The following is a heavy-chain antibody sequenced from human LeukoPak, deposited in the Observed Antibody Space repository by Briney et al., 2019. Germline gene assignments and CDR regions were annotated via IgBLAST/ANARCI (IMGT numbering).Heavy chain of an antibody. V-gene: IGHV1-2*02. CDR1: GYTFTGSY. D-gene: IGHD4-17*01. CDR2: INHNSGGVNPNSGGT. J-gene: IGHJ6*03. Sequence: ASVKVSCKASGYTFTGSYIHWVPQAPGPRLEWMGFINHNSGGVNPNSGGTNFAQKFQGRVTMITDTSINTVYMELSRLRSDDTAVYYCARGGGDYTHYYYYMDVWGKGTTVTVSS. CDR3: ARGGGDYTHYYYYMDV.